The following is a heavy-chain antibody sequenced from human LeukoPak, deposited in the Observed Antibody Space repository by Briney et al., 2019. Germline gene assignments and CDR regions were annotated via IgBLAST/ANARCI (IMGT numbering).Heavy chain of an antibody. Sequence: HSGGSLGLSCAASGFTFSSYGMHWVRQAPGKGLEWVAVIWYDGSNKYYADSVKGRFTISRDNSKNTLYLQMNSLRAEDTAVYYCARDRNLRGYFDYWGQGTLVTVSS. D-gene: IGHD1-14*01. V-gene: IGHV3-33*01. CDR1: GFTFSSYG. CDR2: IWYDGSNK. J-gene: IGHJ4*02. CDR3: ARDRNLRGYFDY.